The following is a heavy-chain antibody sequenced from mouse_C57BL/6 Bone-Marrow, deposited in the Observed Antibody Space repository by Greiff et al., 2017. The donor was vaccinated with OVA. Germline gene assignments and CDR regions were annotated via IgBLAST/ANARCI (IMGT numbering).Heavy chain of an antibody. Sequence: EVQLQQSGPELVKPGASVKISCKASGYTFTDYYMNWVKQSHGKSLEWIGDINPNNGGTSYNQKFKGKATLTVDKSSSTAYMELRSLTSEDSAVYYCARFPGITTVGEDYAMDYWGQGTSVTVSS. CDR2: INPNNGGT. CDR3: ARFPGITTVGEDYAMDY. V-gene: IGHV1-26*01. J-gene: IGHJ4*01. CDR1: GYTFTDYY. D-gene: IGHD1-1*01.